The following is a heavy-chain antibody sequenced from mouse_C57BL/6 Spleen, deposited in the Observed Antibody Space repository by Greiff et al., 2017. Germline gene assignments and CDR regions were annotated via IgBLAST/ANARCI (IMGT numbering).Heavy chain of an antibody. V-gene: IGHV1-82*01. Sequence: VQLQQSGPELVKPGASVKISCKASGYAFSSSWLNWVKQRPGKGLEWIGRIYPGDGDTNYNGKFKGKATLTADKSSSTAYMQLSSLTSEDSAVXFCATAWGGSSYYFDYWGQGTTRTVSS. CDR3: ATAWGGSSYYFDY. CDR2: IYPGDGDT. CDR1: GYAFSSSW. J-gene: IGHJ2*01. D-gene: IGHD1-1*01.